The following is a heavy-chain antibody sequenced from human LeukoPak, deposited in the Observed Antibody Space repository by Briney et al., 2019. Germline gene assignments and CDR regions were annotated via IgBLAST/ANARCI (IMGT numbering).Heavy chain of an antibody. V-gene: IGHV4-38-2*02. CDR3: ARCWGWDSYYFDY. J-gene: IGHJ4*02. CDR1: GYSISSGYY. D-gene: IGHD3-16*01. Sequence: PSETLSLTCTVSGYSISSGYYWGWIRQTPGKGLEWIGLIYHSGSTYYNPSLKSRVTISVDTSKNQFSLKLSSVTAADTAVYYCARCWGWDSYYFDYWAWESWSPSPQ. CDR2: IYHSGST.